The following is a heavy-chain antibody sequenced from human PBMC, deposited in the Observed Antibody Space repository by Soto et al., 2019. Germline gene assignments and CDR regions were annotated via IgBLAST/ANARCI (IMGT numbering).Heavy chain of an antibody. V-gene: IGHV3-23*01. J-gene: IGHJ4*02. CDR3: ARYLISANFDY. Sequence: PGGSLRLSCEACGFTFRRYSMSWARQAPGKGLEWVSLITSGFSPVYADSVEGRFTISRDNSKNTLYLQMSSLRAEDTAVYYCARYLISANFDYWGQGILVTVSS. CDR1: GFTFRRYS. CDR2: ITSGFSP. D-gene: IGHD3-9*01.